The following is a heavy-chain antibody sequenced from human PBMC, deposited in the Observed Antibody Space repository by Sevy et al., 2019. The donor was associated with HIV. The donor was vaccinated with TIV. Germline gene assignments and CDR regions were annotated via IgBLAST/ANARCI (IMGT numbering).Heavy chain of an antibody. V-gene: IGHV3-30*04. CDR1: GFTFSSYA. Sequence: GGSLRLSCAASGFTFSSYAMHWVRQAPGKGLEWVAVISYDGSNKYYADSVKGRFTISRDNSKNTLYLQMNSLRAEDTAVYYCAREYGNGDYYFDYWGQGPLVTVSS. CDR2: ISYDGSNK. J-gene: IGHJ4*02. CDR3: AREYGNGDYYFDY. D-gene: IGHD4-17*01.